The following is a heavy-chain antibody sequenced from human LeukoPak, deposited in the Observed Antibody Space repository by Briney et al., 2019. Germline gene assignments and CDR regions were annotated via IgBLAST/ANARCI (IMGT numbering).Heavy chain of an antibody. V-gene: IGHV3-30*04. CDR1: GFTITSYA. CDR3: AREQGGSGWSGFDY. CDR2: ISIDGSRQ. Sequence: GGSLRLSCAASGFTITSYALSWVRQAPGKGLEWVAVISIDGSRQHYADFLVGRFTISRDNSKNTVSLQMSSLRTEDTAVYFCAREQGGSGWSGFDYWGQGTLVTVSS. D-gene: IGHD6-19*01. J-gene: IGHJ4*02.